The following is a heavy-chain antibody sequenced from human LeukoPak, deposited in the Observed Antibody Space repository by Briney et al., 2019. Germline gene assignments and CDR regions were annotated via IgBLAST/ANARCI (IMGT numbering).Heavy chain of an antibody. V-gene: IGHV4-59*08. CDR1: GGSISSYY. Sequence: TSETLSLTCTVSGGSISSYYWGWIRQPPGKGLEWIGYIYYSGSTNYNPSLKSRVTISVDTSKNQFSLKLSSVTAADTAVYYCARGVLTGYDTELEQYYFDYWGQGTLVTVSS. J-gene: IGHJ4*02. CDR3: ARGVLTGYDTELEQYYFDY. D-gene: IGHD3-9*01. CDR2: IYYSGST.